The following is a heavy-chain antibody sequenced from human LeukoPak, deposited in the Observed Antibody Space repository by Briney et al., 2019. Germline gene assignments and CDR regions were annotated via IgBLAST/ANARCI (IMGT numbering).Heavy chain of an antibody. CDR1: GYTFSSYA. CDR2: INAGNGNT. D-gene: IGHD3-16*02. Sequence: ASVKVSCKASGYTFSSYAMHWVRQAPGQRLEWMGWINAGNGNTKYSQKFQGRVTITRDTSASTAYMELSSLRSEDTAVYYCARPYGVITFGGVIGDSHFDYWGQGALVTVSS. J-gene: IGHJ4*02. CDR3: ARPYGVITFGGVIGDSHFDY. V-gene: IGHV1-3*01.